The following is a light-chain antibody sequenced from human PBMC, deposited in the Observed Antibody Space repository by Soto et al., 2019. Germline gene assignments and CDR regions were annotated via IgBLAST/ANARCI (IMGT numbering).Light chain of an antibody. V-gene: IGLV1-44*01. CDR1: SSNIGSNT. Sequence: QSVLTQPPSASGTPGQRVTISCSGSSSNIGSNTVNWYQQLPGTAPKLLLSTNDQRPSGVPDRFSGSKSGTSASLAISGLQSEDEADYYCAAWDDSLNGMVFGGGTKLTVL. J-gene: IGLJ2*01. CDR2: TND. CDR3: AAWDDSLNGMV.